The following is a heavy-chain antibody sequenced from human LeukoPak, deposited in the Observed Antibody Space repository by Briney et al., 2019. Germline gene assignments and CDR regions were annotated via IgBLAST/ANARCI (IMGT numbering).Heavy chain of an antibody. Sequence: GASVKVSCKASGYTFTSYDINWVRQAPGQGLEWMGWMNPTSDHTGYVQKFQGRITMTRDTSVSTAYMELNSLTSEDTAVYYCARSPVGVRKKHDLWGQGTLVIVSS. CDR2: MNPTSDHT. CDR1: GYTFTSYD. D-gene: IGHD3-10*01. J-gene: IGHJ5*02. V-gene: IGHV1-8*01. CDR3: ARSPVGVRKKHDL.